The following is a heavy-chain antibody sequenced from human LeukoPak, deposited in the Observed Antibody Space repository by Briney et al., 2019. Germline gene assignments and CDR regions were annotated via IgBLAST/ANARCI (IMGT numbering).Heavy chain of an antibody. CDR1: GGSISSGGYS. V-gene: IGHV4-30-2*01. D-gene: IGHD2-21*02. CDR2: IYHSGST. J-gene: IGHJ6*02. Sequence: PSETLSLTCAVSGGSISSGGYSWRWIRQPPGKGLEWIGYIYHSGSTYYNPSLKSRVTISVDRSKNQFSLKLSSVTAADTAVYYCAAYCGGDCPYYYYGMDVWGQGTTVTASS. CDR3: AAYCGGDCPYYYYGMDV.